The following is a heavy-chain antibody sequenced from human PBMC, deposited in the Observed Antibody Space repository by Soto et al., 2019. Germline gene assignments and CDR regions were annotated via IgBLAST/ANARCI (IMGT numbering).Heavy chain of an antibody. D-gene: IGHD6-19*01. Sequence: SGPTLVNPTQTLTLTCTFSGFSLSTSGVGVGWIRQPPGKALEWLALIYWDDDKRYSPSLKSRLTITKDTPKNQVVLTMTNMDPVDTATYYCAHTRTGYSSGWYTGYWGQGTLVTVSS. CDR3: AHTRTGYSSGWYTGY. J-gene: IGHJ4*02. CDR1: GFSLSTSGVG. V-gene: IGHV2-5*02. CDR2: IYWDDDK.